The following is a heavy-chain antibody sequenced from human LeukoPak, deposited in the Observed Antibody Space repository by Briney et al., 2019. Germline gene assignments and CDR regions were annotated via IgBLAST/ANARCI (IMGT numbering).Heavy chain of an antibody. Sequence: GGSLRLSCAASGFTFSSYGMHWVRQAPGKGLEWVAVIWYDGSNKYYADSVKGRFTISRDNSKNTLYLQMNGLRAEDTAVYYCACDYGDYHEYFQHWGQGTLVTVSS. CDR1: GFTFSSYG. D-gene: IGHD4-17*01. CDR2: IWYDGSNK. CDR3: ACDYGDYHEYFQH. V-gene: IGHV3-33*01. J-gene: IGHJ1*01.